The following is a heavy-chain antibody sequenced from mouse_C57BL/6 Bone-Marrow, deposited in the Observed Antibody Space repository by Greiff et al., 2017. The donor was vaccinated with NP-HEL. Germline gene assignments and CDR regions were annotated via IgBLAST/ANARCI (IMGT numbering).Heavy chain of an antibody. Sequence: VQLQQSGPELVKPGASVKISCKASGYTFTDYYMNWVKQSHGKSLEWIGDINPNNGGTSYNQKFKGKATLTVDKSSSTAYMELRSLTSEDSAVYYCAHDYVYWGQGTLVTVSA. CDR2: INPNNGGT. V-gene: IGHV1-26*01. D-gene: IGHD2-4*01. CDR3: AHDYVY. CDR1: GYTFTDYY. J-gene: IGHJ3*01.